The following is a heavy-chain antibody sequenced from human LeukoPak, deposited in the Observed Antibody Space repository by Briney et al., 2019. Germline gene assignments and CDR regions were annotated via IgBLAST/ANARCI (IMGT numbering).Heavy chain of an antibody. D-gene: IGHD5-18*01. V-gene: IGHV3-30*18. CDR1: GFTFSSYG. Sequence: GGSLRLSCAASGFTFSSYGMHWVRQAPGKGLEWVAVISYDGSNKYYADSVKGRFTISRDNSKNTLYLQMNSLRAEDTAVYYCAKDPDTAMVNYFDYWGQGTLVTVSS. J-gene: IGHJ4*02. CDR3: AKDPDTAMVNYFDY. CDR2: ISYDGSNK.